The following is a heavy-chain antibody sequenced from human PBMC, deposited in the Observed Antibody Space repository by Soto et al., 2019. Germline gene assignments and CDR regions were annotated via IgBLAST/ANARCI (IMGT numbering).Heavy chain of an antibody. D-gene: IGHD2-8*01. J-gene: IGHJ6*03. Sequence: EVQLLESGGGLVQPGGSLRLSCAASGFTFSSYAMSWVRQAPGKGLEWVSAISGSGGSTYYADSVKGRFTISRDNSKKTLYLQMTSLRAEDAAVYYCANHAAGVCHYSSDYMDVWGKGTTVTVSS. CDR1: GFTFSSYA. V-gene: IGHV3-23*01. CDR2: ISGSGGST. CDR3: ANHAAGVCHYSSDYMDV.